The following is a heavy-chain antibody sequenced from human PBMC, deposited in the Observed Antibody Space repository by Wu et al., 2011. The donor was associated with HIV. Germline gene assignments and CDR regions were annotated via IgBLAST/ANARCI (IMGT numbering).Heavy chain of an antibody. Sequence: EVRLVQSGAEVKKPGATVKISCKISEYSFTDYYIHWVQQAPGKGLEWMGLVDPQDGETIYAEKFQGRVAITADTSTDTAYMELSSLRSEDTAVYYCARDLGGDEDCWGQGPWSPSPQ. CDR1: EYSFTDYY. CDR3: ARDLGGDEDC. D-gene: IGHD2-21*01. J-gene: IGHJ4*02. V-gene: IGHV1-69-2*01. CDR2: VDPQDGET.